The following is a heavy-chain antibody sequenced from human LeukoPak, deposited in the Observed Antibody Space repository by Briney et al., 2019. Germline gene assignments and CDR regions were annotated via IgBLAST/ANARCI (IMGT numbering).Heavy chain of an antibody. Sequence: PGGSLRLSCAASGFTFSSYWMSWVRQAPGKGLEWVANIKQDGSEKYYVDSVKGRFTISRDNAKNSLYLQMNSLRAEDTAVYYCARETYSSGWYVGHYYYYMDVWGKGTTVTVSS. J-gene: IGHJ6*03. CDR3: ARETYSSGWYVGHYYYYMDV. CDR2: IKQDGSEK. CDR1: GFTFSSYW. V-gene: IGHV3-7*01. D-gene: IGHD6-19*01.